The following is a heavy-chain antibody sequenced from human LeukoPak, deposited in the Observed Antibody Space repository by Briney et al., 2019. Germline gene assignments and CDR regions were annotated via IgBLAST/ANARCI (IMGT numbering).Heavy chain of an antibody. CDR1: GFTFSSYA. D-gene: IGHD6-19*01. Sequence: GSLRLSCAASGFTFSSYAMSWVRQAPGKGLEWVSAISGSGGSTYYADSVKGRFAISRDNSKNTLDLQMNSLRAEDTAIYYCAKSFHSSGWFYYYGMDVWGQGTTVTVSS. CDR3: AKSFHSSGWFYYYGMDV. V-gene: IGHV3-23*01. CDR2: ISGSGGST. J-gene: IGHJ6*02.